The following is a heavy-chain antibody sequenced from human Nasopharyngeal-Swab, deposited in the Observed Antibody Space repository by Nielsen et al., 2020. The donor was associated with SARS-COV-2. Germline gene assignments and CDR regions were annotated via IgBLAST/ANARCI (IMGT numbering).Heavy chain of an antibody. J-gene: IGHJ4*02. CDR3: ATDGYSFGYDRGY. CDR2: IKQDGSEK. CDR1: GFTFSTYW. D-gene: IGHD4-11*01. V-gene: IGHV3-7*01. Sequence: GGSLRLSCATSGFTFSTYWMTWVRQAPGKGLEWVANIKQDGSEKYYIDSVNGRFTISRDNAKSSLFLEMNSLRVEDTALYYCATDGYSFGYDRGYWGQGTLVIVSS.